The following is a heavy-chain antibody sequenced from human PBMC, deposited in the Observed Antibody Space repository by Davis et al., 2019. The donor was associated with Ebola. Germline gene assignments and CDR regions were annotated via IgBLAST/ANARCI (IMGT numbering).Heavy chain of an antibody. CDR1: GYTFTSYD. CDR3: ASSGYYYYYYGMDV. Sequence: ASVKVSCKASGYTFTSYDINWVRQATGQGLEWMGWMNPNSSNTGYAQKFQGRVTMTRNTSISTAYMELSSLRSEDTAVYYCASSGYYYYYYGMDVWGQGTTVTVSS. CDR2: MNPNSSNT. D-gene: IGHD3-3*01. J-gene: IGHJ6*02. V-gene: IGHV1-8*01.